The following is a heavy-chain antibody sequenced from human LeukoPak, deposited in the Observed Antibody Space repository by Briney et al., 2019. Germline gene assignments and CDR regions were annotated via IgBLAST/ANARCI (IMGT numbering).Heavy chain of an antibody. V-gene: IGHV3-21*01. J-gene: IGHJ3*02. CDR2: ISSSSTYI. Sequence: GGSLRLSCAASEFTFNNYGMSWVHQAPGKVLEWVSSISSSSTYIFYADSVKGRFTISRDDAKNSLYLQMNSLRAEDTAVYSCARVRVGATYGGAFDIWGQGTMVTVSS. CDR1: EFTFNNYG. CDR3: ARVRVGATYGGAFDI. D-gene: IGHD1-26*01.